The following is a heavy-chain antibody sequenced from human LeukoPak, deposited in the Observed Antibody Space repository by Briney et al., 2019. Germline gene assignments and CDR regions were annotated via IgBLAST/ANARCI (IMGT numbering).Heavy chain of an antibody. CDR1: GGTFSSYA. J-gene: IGHJ3*02. D-gene: IGHD4-17*01. CDR2: IIPIFGTA. CDR3: ARDRSPYGLDAFDI. Sequence: SVKVSCKASGGTFSSYAISWVRQAPGQGLEWMGGIIPIFGTANYAQKFQGRVTITADESTSTAYMELSSLRSEDTAVYYCARDRSPYGLDAFDIWGQGTMVTASS. V-gene: IGHV1-69*01.